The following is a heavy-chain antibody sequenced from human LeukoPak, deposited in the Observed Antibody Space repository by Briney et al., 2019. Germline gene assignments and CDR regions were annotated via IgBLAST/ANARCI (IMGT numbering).Heavy chain of an antibody. J-gene: IGHJ4*02. CDR3: VLSYPGSNYFDY. Sequence: SETLSLTCTVSGGSISSYYWSWIRQPAGKGLEWIGRIYTSGSTNYNPPLKSRVTMSVDTSKNQFSLKLSPVTAADTAVYYCVLSYPGSNYFDYWGQGTLVTVSS. CDR2: IYTSGST. V-gene: IGHV4-4*07. CDR1: GGSISSYY.